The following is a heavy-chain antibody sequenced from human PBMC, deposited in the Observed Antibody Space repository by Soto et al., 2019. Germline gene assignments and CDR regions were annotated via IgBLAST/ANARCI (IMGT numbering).Heavy chain of an antibody. D-gene: IGHD6-19*01. Sequence: GGSLRLSCAASGFTFDDYTMHWVRQAPGKGLEWVSLISWDGGSTYYADSVKGRFTISRDNSKNSLYLQMNSLRTEDTALYYCAKTFEGAEVAGKASYYYSGIDVWGQGTTVTVYS. V-gene: IGHV3-43*01. CDR3: AKTFEGAEVAGKASYYYSGIDV. J-gene: IGHJ6*02. CDR1: GFTFDDYT. CDR2: ISWDGGST.